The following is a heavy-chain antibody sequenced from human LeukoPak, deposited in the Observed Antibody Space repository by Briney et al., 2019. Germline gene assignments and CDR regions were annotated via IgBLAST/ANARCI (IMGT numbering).Heavy chain of an antibody. V-gene: IGHV3-30-3*01. CDR2: ISYDGSNK. Sequence: GGSLRLSCAASGFTFSSYAMHWVRQAPGKGLEWVAVISYDGSNKYYADSVKGRFTISRDNSKNTLYLQMNSLRAEDTAVYYCARDPIVVVPRYYYYGMDVWGQGTTVTVSS. CDR1: GFTFSSYA. D-gene: IGHD2-2*01. J-gene: IGHJ6*02. CDR3: ARDPIVVVPRYYYYGMDV.